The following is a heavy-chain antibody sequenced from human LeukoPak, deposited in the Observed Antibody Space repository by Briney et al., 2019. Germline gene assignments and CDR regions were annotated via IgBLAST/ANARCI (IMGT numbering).Heavy chain of an antibody. D-gene: IGHD3-10*01. CDR2: ISGSGGST. CDR3: ARDLLLYFGEVTMAFDY. J-gene: IGHJ4*02. V-gene: IGHV3-23*01. Sequence: GGSLRLSCAASGFTFSNYAMNWVRQAPGKGLEWVSTISGSGGSTYYADSVKGRFTISRDDSKNTLYLQMNSLRAEDTAVYYCARDLLLYFGEVTMAFDYWGLGTLVTVSS. CDR1: GFTFSNYA.